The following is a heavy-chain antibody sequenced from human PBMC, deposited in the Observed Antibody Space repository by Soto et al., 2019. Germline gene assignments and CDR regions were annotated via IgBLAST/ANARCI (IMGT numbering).Heavy chain of an antibody. V-gene: IGHV3-23*01. Sequence: GGSLRLSCAASAFTFSSYAMSWVRQAPGKGLEWVSAISGSGGSTYYADSVKGRFTISRDNSKNTLYLQMNSLRAEDTAVYYCAKRKSQWLVRFYFDYWGQGTLVTVSS. CDR1: AFTFSSYA. CDR2: ISGSGGST. J-gene: IGHJ4*02. D-gene: IGHD6-19*01. CDR3: AKRKSQWLVRFYFDY.